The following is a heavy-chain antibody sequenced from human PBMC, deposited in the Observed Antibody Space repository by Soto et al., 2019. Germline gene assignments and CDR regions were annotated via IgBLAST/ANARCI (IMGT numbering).Heavy chain of an antibody. J-gene: IGHJ6*03. V-gene: IGHV5-51*03. CDR1: GYSFTTYW. CDR2: IHAGDSDT. Sequence: EVQLVQSGAEVKKPGESLRISCEASGYSFTTYWLGWVRQMPGKGLEWMGIIHAGDSDTRYSPPVQGQVIISVDKSINTAYLQWSILKASDTAIYYCARLEARPTERYYYYYMDVWGNGTTVTVSS. CDR3: ARLEARPTERYYYYYMDV. D-gene: IGHD6-6*01.